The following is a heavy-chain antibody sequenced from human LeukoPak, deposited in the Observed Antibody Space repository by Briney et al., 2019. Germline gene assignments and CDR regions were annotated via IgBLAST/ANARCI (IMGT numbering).Heavy chain of an antibody. J-gene: IGHJ4*02. V-gene: IGHV4-59*01. CDR2: IYYSGST. Sequence: SETLSLTCTVSGGSISSYYWSWIRQPPGKGLEWIGYIYYSGSTNYNPSLKSRVTISVDTSKNQFSLKLSSVTAADTAVYYCARAVGATPADYWGQGTLVTVSS. D-gene: IGHD1-26*01. CDR3: ARAVGATPADY. CDR1: GGSISSYY.